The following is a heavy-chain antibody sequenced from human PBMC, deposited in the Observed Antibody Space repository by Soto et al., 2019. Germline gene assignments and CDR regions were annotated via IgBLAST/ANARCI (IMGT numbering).Heavy chain of an antibody. Sequence: QVQLVQSGVEVKKPGASVKVSCKASGYTFTNYAISWLRQAPGRGLEWMGWVNTYNGNPNYAQIYQGRVTMTTDTSTGTAYMELRSIKSDDSAVYYSARDSQYSTDWQRFDSWGQGTRVTVPS. CDR1: GYTFTNYA. J-gene: IGHJ4*02. D-gene: IGHD6-6*01. V-gene: IGHV1-18*01. CDR3: ARDSQYSTDWQRFDS. CDR2: VNTYNGNP.